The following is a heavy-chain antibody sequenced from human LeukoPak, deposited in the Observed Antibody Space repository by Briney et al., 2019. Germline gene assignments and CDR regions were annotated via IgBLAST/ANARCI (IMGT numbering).Heavy chain of an antibody. CDR2: IYYSGST. J-gene: IGHJ6*03. CDR3: ASSIRRRQRNYYYYMDV. CDR1: GGSINNYY. D-gene: IGHD2/OR15-2a*01. Sequence: SETLSLTCTVSGGSINNYYWSWIRQPPGKGLEWIGYIYYSGSTNYNPSLKSRVTISVDTSKNQFSLKMSTLTAADTAVYYCASSIRRRQRNYYYYMDVWGKGTTVTVSS. V-gene: IGHV4-59*01.